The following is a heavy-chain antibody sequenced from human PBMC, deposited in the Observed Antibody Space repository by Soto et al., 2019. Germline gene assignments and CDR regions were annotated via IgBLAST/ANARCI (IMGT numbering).Heavy chain of an antibody. CDR2: INHSGFT. J-gene: IGHJ4*02. CDR1: VGSFTVYY. Sequence: PSETLSLTCDFSVGSFTVYYWGWIRQPPGKGLEWIGEINHSGFTNYNPSLTGRVTISLDTSKSQFSLKLSSLTAADTAFYFCARGHGRFAHWGQGTLVTVSS. CDR3: ARGHGRFAH. V-gene: IGHV4-34*01.